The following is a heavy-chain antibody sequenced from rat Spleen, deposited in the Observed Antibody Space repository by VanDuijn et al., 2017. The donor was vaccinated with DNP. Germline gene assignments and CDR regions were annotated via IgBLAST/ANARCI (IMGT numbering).Heavy chain of an antibody. CDR1: EFTFSKSD. Sequence: EVQLVESGGGLVQPGRSLQLSCVASEFTFSKSDVAWVRQAPTKGLEWVASISTGGGNTYYRDSVKGRFTISRNNANRTLYLQMDSLRSEDTATYYCARGVYYYSATYWYFDFWGPGTMVSVSS. CDR2: ISTGGGNT. D-gene: IGHD1-1*01. V-gene: IGHV5S23*01. J-gene: IGHJ1*01. CDR3: ARGVYYYSATYWYFDF.